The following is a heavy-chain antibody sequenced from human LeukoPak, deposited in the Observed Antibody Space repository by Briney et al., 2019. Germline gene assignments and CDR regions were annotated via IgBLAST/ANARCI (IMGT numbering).Heavy chain of an antibody. D-gene: IGHD3-22*01. J-gene: IGHJ4*02. Sequence: QPGGSLRLSCAASGFTFSSYAMSWVRQTPGKGLEWVSAVSGSGGSTYYADSVKGRFTISRDNSKNTLFLQMNSLRAEDTAVYYCARVDYYDSSGPYWGQGTLVTVSS. V-gene: IGHV3-23*01. CDR2: VSGSGGST. CDR1: GFTFSSYA. CDR3: ARVDYYDSSGPY.